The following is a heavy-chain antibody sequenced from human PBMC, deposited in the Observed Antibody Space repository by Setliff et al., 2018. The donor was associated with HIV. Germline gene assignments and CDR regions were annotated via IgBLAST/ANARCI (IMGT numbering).Heavy chain of an antibody. CDR2: IYYSGGT. CDR1: GGSISGSSYY. D-gene: IGHD1-1*01. J-gene: IGHJ5*01. CDR3: ARHSRRGWFDS. V-gene: IGHV4-39*07. Sequence: SETLSLTCTVSGGSISGSSYYWGWIRQPPGKGLEWIGSIYYSGGTYYNPSLKSRVTIEVDTSKNQFSLKLHSVSAADTALYYCARHSRRGWFDSWGQGTLVTVSS.